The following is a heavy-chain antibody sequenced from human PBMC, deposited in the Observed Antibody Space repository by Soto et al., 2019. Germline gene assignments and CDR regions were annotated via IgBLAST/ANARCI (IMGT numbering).Heavy chain of an antibody. CDR3: ARGSPTTTPFDY. CDR1: GYTFTDYY. CDR2: INPNNGGT. V-gene: IGHV1-2*04. D-gene: IGHD1-1*01. Sequence: ASVKVSCKASGYTFTDYYMHWVRQAPGQGLEWMGWINPNNGGTSYAQKFEGWVTMTRDTSISTAYMEVRRLTSDDTAVYYCARGSPTTTPFDYWGQGPLVTVSS. J-gene: IGHJ4*02.